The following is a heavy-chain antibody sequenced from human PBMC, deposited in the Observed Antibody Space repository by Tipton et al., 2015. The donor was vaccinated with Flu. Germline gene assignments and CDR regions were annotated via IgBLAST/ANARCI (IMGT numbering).Heavy chain of an antibody. CDR2: IHRSGST. CDR1: GDSIGSDYY. J-gene: IGHJ5*02. V-gene: IGHV4-38-2*01. D-gene: IGHD4-11*01. CDR3: AGRDYSNYVSEPKNWFDP. Sequence: TLSLTCSVSGDSIGSDYYWGWIRQPPGKGLEWIGNIHRSGSTYHNPSLKNRVTISVDASKNQFSLTLSSVTAADTAVYYCAGRDYSNYVSEPKNWFDPWGQGTLVTVSS.